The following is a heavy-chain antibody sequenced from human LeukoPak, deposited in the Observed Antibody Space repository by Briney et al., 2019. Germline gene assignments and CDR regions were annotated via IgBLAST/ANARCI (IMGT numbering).Heavy chain of an antibody. J-gene: IGHJ4*02. D-gene: IGHD2-21*02. Sequence: EASVTVSCTASGGTFSSYAISWVRQAPGQGLEWMGGIIPIFGTANYAQKFQGRVTITADESTCTAYMELSSLRSEDTAVYYCARGVTPKGVFDYWGQGTLVTVSS. CDR2: IIPIFGTA. CDR3: ARGVTPKGVFDY. CDR1: GGTFSSYA. V-gene: IGHV1-69*13.